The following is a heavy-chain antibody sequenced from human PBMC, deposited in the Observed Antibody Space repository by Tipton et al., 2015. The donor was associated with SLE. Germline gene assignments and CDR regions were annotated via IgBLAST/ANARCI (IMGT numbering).Heavy chain of an antibody. J-gene: IGHJ3*02. V-gene: IGHV4-39*01. Sequence: LSCTVSGGSISGSDDFWAWFRQPPGKGLEGIGSIHYSGRSYYNPSLTSRVTMYVDTSENQFSLKLTSGTAADTAFYYCARRVTPVRRIAAPVHDGAFDIWGQGTVLIVSS. CDR2: IHYSGRS. D-gene: IGHD6-13*01. CDR1: GGSISGSDDF. CDR3: ARRVTPVRRIAAPVHDGAFDI.